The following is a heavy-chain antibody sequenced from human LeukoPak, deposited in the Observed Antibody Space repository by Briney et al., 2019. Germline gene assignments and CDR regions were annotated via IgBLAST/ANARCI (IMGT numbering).Heavy chain of an antibody. CDR3: ARDFGDSYGYDYFDY. D-gene: IGHD5-18*01. Sequence: ASVKVSCKASGYTFTGYYMHWVRQAPGQGLEWMGWINPNSGGTNYAQKFQGWVTMTRDTSISTAYMELSRLRSDDTAVYYCARDFGDSYGYDYFDYWGQETLVTVSS. J-gene: IGHJ4*02. V-gene: IGHV1-2*04. CDR2: INPNSGGT. CDR1: GYTFTGYY.